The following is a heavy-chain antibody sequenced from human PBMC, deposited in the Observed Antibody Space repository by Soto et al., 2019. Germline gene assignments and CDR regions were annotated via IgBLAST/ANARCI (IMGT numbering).Heavy chain of an antibody. V-gene: IGHV3-72*01. Sequence: EVQLVESGGGLVQPGGSLRLSCAASGFTFSDHYMDWVRQPPGKGLEWVGRIRNKAKSYTTEYAASVEGRFTISRDDSKNSLYLQMDSLKTEDTAVYYCARAAGDITLYYYPAYWGQGTLVTVSS. D-gene: IGHD3-16*01. J-gene: IGHJ4*02. CDR3: ARAAGDITLYYYPAY. CDR1: GFTFSDHY. CDR2: IRNKAKSYTT.